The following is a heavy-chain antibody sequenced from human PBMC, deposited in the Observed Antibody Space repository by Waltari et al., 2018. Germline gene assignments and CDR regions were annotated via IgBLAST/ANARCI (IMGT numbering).Heavy chain of an antibody. Sequence: EVQLVESGGGLVQPGRSLRLSCAASGFTFDDYAMHWVRQAPGKGLEWVSGISWYSGSIGYADTVKGRFTISRYNAKNSLYLQMNSLGAEDTALYYCAKGNRSGWLQAFDYWGQGTLVTVSS. J-gene: IGHJ4*02. CDR1: GFTFDDYA. V-gene: IGHV3-9*01. CDR2: ISWYSGSI. D-gene: IGHD6-19*01. CDR3: AKGNRSGWLQAFDY.